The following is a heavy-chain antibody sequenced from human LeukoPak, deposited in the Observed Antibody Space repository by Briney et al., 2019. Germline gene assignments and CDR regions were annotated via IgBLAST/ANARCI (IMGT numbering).Heavy chain of an antibody. D-gene: IGHD3-22*01. CDR1: GFTFSNYA. V-gene: IGHV3-23*01. J-gene: IGHJ4*02. CDR3: AQHASYFYDSTGYHFDY. Sequence: GGSLRLSCAPSGFTFSNYAMSWVRQAPGKGLEWVSTISGGGGSTYYADSVKGRFTISRDNSKNTLYLQMNSLRAEDTAVYYCAQHASYFYDSTGYHFDYWGQGTLVTVSS. CDR2: ISGGGGST.